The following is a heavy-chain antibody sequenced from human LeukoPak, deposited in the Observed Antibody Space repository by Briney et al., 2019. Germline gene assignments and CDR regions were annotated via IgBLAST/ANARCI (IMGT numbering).Heavy chain of an antibody. CDR3: AREYQLLYRTYYYGMDV. Sequence: SETLSLTCTVSGGSLSSYYWSWIRQPPGKGLEGIGYIYYSGSTNYNPSLKSRVTISVDTSKNQFSLKLSSVTAADTAVYYCAREYQLLYRTYYYGMDVWGQGTTVTVSS. V-gene: IGHV4-59*12. J-gene: IGHJ6*02. D-gene: IGHD2-2*02. CDR2: IYYSGST. CDR1: GGSLSSYY.